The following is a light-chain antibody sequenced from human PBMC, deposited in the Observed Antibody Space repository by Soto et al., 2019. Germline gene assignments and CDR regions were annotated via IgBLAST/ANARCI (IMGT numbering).Light chain of an antibody. J-gene: IGKJ1*01. CDR2: GAL. CDR1: QSVSNN. Sequence: EIAMTQSPATLSVSPGERATLSCRASQSVSNNLAWYQQKPGQAPRLLLYGALTRATGIPARFSGSGSGTDFTLTISSLQSEDFAVYYCQQYYNWPPWTFGQGTKVEIK. V-gene: IGKV3-15*01. CDR3: QQYYNWPPWT.